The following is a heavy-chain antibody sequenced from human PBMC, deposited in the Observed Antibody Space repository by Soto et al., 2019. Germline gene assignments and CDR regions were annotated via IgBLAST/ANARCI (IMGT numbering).Heavy chain of an antibody. CDR2: MSGSETT. CDR1: GFSFSSYA. D-gene: IGHD3-10*01. J-gene: IGHJ4*02. CDR3: AKDYYYGSGSYYPD. Sequence: EVQLLESGGGLVQPGGSLRLSCAASGFSFSSYAMSWVRQAQGKGLEWVSAMSGSETTYYADSVKGRFTISRDNSKNTLYLEMNSLRPEDTAVYYCAKDYYYGSGSYYPDWGQGTLVTVSS. V-gene: IGHV3-23*01.